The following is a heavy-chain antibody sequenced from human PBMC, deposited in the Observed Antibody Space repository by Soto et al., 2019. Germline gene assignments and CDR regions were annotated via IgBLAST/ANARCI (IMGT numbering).Heavy chain of an antibody. CDR2: IYYSGST. D-gene: IGHD3-3*01. Sequence: QLQLQESGPGLVKPSETLSLTCTVSGGSISSSSYYWGWIRQPPGKGLEWIGSIYYSGSTYYNPSLTILIHEFGYRSKKRFSLMLSSVSAAETAVYYCARSYYDFWSGYCPMDVWGKGTTVTVSS. CDR1: GGSISSSSYY. J-gene: IGHJ6*03. V-gene: IGHV4-39*01. CDR3: ARSYYDFWSGYCPMDV.